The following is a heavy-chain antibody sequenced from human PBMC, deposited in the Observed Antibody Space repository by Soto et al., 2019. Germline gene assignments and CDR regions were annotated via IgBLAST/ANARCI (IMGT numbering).Heavy chain of an antibody. CDR2: INHSEST. CDR3: ARGQIPIFGVVPEYFDY. CDR1: DGSFSGYY. J-gene: IGHJ4*02. D-gene: IGHD3-3*01. V-gene: IGHV4-34*01. Sequence: KPSETLSLTCAVYDGSFSGYYWSWIRQPPGKGLEWIGEINHSESTIYNPALKSRVTVSVDTSNNQFSLKLSSVTAADTAVYYCARGQIPIFGVVPEYFDYWGQGTLVTVSS.